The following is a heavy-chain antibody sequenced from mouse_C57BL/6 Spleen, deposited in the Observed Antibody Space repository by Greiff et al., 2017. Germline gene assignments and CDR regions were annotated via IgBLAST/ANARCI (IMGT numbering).Heavy chain of an antibody. J-gene: IGHJ2*01. CDR2: IYPGGGDT. CDR1: GSAFSSYW. D-gene: IGHD3-3*01. Sequence: QVQLQQSGAELVKPGASVTISCKASGSAFSSYWMNWVKQRPGQGLEWIGQIYPGGGDTNYNGKFKGKATLTSDKSSRTAYMQLSSLTSEDSAFYFCARERAGDYGGQGTTLTVAS. V-gene: IGHV1-80*01. CDR3: ARERAGDY.